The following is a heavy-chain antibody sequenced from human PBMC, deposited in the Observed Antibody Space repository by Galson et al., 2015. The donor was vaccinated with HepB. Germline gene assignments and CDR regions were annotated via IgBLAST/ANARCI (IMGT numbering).Heavy chain of an antibody. D-gene: IGHD6-6*01. Sequence: SLRLSCAASGFTFSIAWMSWVRQTPGKGLEWLGRIKNKTDGGAKEFAAPVKGRFTISRGGLKNTLYLQMNSLKTEDTAVYYCACNQYSNSGFDYWGQGTLVTVSS. J-gene: IGHJ4*02. CDR1: GFTFSIAW. CDR3: ACNQYSNSGFDY. CDR2: IKNKTDGGAK. V-gene: IGHV3-15*01.